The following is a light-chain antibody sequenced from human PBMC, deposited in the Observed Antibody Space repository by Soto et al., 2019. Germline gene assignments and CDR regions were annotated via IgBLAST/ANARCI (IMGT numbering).Light chain of an antibody. Sequence: DIQMTQSPSTLSAFVGDRVTITCRASQSINGRLAWYQQKPGNAPKLLIYDASRLESGVPSRFSGSASGTEFTLTIRSLQPDDFATYYCQQYYRDRTFGQGTKVDIK. CDR2: DAS. CDR1: QSINGR. J-gene: IGKJ1*01. CDR3: QQYYRDRT. V-gene: IGKV1-5*01.